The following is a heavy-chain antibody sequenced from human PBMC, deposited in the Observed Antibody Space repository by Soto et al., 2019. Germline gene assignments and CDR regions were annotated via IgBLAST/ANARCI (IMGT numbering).Heavy chain of an antibody. J-gene: IGHJ6*02. V-gene: IGHV4-30-4*01. Sequence: QVQLQESGPGLVKPSQTLSLTCTVSGGSISSGDYYWSWIRQPPGKGLECLGYIYYSGSTYYNPSLKSRVTLSVDKSKNQFSLKLSSVTAADTAVYYCASQRYSSGWYDDDYYGMDVWGQGTTVTVSS. D-gene: IGHD6-19*01. CDR2: IYYSGST. CDR3: ASQRYSSGWYDDDYYGMDV. CDR1: GGSISSGDYY.